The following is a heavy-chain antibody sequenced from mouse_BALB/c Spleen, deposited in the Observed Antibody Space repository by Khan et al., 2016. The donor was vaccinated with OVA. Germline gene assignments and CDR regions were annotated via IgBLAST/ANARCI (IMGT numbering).Heavy chain of an antibody. CDR1: GYTFSRYW. V-gene: IGHV1-9*01. CDR3: SSGGRGRAMDY. D-gene: IGHD1-1*02. Sequence: QVQLKESGAEVMKPGASVKLSCKTTGYTFSRYWLEWVQQTPGHGLEWIGEILPGSVCIKYNEKFKGKATFTAETSSNTAYIQFSSLTSEDSAVDYCSSGGRGRAMDYWGQGTSVAVSS. J-gene: IGHJ4*01. CDR2: ILPGSVCI.